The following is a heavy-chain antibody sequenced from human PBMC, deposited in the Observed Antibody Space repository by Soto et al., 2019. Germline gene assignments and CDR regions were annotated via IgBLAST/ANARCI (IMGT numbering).Heavy chain of an antibody. CDR3: ATTSHYDFWSGWRYYFVY. V-gene: IGHV1-8*01. CDR1: GYTFTSYD. D-gene: IGHD3-3*01. J-gene: IGHJ4*02. Sequence: QVQLVQSGAEVKKPGASVKVSCKASGYTFTSYDINWVRQATGQGLEWMGWMNPNSGNTGYAQKFQGRVTMTRNTSISTAYMELSSLRSEDTAVYYCATTSHYDFWSGWRYYFVYWGQGTLFTVSS. CDR2: MNPNSGNT.